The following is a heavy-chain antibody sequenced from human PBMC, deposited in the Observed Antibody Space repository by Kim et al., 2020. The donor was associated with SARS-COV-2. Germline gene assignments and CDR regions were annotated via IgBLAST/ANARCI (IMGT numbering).Heavy chain of an antibody. Sequence: GGSLRLSCAASGFTFNKYSINWVRQAPGKGLEWLSYISTSSSTIYYADSVKGRFTSSRDNARDSAYLQLNSLRDEDTAVYYCVRETPQGLDVWGKGTTVTVSS. J-gene: IGHJ6*04. CDR3: VRETPQGLDV. CDR2: ISTSSSTI. V-gene: IGHV3-48*02. CDR1: GFTFNKYS.